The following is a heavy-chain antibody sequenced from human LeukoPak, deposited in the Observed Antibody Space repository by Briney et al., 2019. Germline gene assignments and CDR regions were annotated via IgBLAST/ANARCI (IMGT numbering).Heavy chain of an antibody. J-gene: IGHJ6*03. D-gene: IGHD5-18*01. CDR1: GFTFSSYS. Sequence: GGSLRLSCAASGFTFSSYSMNWVRQAPGKGLEWVSSISNSSSYIYYADSVKGRFTISRDNAKNSLYLQMNSLRAEDTAVYYCARERGDTAMGYYYYYYMDVWGKGTTVTVSS. CDR3: ARERGDTAMGYYYYYYMDV. V-gene: IGHV3-21*01. CDR2: ISNSSSYI.